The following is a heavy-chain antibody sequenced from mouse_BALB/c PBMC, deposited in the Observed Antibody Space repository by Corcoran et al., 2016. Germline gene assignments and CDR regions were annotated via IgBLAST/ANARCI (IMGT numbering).Heavy chain of an antibody. D-gene: IGHD1-1*01. CDR3: ARLLRYAMDY. CDR2: INPGSSTI. Sequence: DVKLLESGGGMVQPGVSLNLSCAASGFDFSGYWMSWARQAPGKGQEWIGEINPGSSTINYTPSLKDKFIISRDNAKNTLYLQMSKVRSEDTALYYCARLLRYAMDYWGQGTSVTVSS. J-gene: IGHJ4*01. V-gene: IGHV4-2*02. CDR1: GFDFSGYW.